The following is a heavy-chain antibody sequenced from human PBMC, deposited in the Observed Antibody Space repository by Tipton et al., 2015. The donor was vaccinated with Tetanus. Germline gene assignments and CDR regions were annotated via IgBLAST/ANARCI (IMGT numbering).Heavy chain of an antibody. CDR1: GVSISGGRYY. CDR2: IYSSGST. CDR3: AREQARGARGWNYFDF. J-gene: IGHJ4*02. Sequence: TLSLTCTVSGVSISGGRYYWSWIRQRPGKGLEWIGDIYSSGSTYTDPSLKGRVTISVDTSKNQFSLRLNSVTAADTAVYYCAREQARGARGWNYFDFWGLGTLVTVSS. V-gene: IGHV4-31*03. D-gene: IGHD6-6*01.